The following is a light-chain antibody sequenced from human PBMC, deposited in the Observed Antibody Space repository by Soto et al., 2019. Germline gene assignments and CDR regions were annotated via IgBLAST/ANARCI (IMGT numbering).Light chain of an antibody. CDR1: QSVSSSY. J-gene: IGKJ2*01. CDR2: GAS. V-gene: IGKV3-20*01. Sequence: EILLTQSPGALSLSPGERATLSCRASQSVSSSYLAWDQQTPGQAPRLLIYGASSRATGITDRFSASGSGTDFTITISSLEPEDFAVYYCQQYVASPYTLGQG. CDR3: QQYVASPYT.